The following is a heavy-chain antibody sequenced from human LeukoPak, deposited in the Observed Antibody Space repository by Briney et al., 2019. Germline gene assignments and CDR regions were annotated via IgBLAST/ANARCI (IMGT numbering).Heavy chain of an antibody. D-gene: IGHD6-19*01. V-gene: IGHV3-15*01. CDR2: IRSKTDGGTI. CDR1: GFTLSSAY. CDR3: TTAVAGTVRIDY. J-gene: IGHJ4*02. Sequence: GGSLRLSCAASGFTLSSAYMSWVRQAPGKGLEWVGRIRSKTDGGTIDYGAPVKDRFTISRDDSKNTLYLQMNSLKTEDTAVYYCTTAVAGTVRIDYWGQGTLVTVSS.